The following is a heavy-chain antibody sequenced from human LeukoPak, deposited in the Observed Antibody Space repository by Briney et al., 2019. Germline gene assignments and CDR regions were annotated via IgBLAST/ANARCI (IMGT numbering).Heavy chain of an antibody. CDR2: MDPSSGKA. Sequence: ASVKVSCKASGYTFTSYDINWVRQSTGQGLEWMGWMDPSSGKAGSSQKFQGRVIMTSSTSITTVYMELSSLTSEDTAIYYCARVPSFDSWSGFPDYWGQGTLVTVSS. CDR1: GYTFTSYD. D-gene: IGHD3-3*01. V-gene: IGHV1-8*01. J-gene: IGHJ4*02. CDR3: ARVPSFDSWSGFPDY.